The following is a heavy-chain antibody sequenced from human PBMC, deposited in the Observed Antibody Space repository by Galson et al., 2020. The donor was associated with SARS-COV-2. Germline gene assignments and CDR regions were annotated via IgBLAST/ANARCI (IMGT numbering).Heavy chain of an antibody. CDR1: GGSISSGGYY. V-gene: IGHV4-31*03. CDR3: ARVIRDRYYDSSGYYFTEDYFDY. J-gene: IGHJ4*02. D-gene: IGHD3-22*01. Sequence: SETLSLTCTVSGGSISSGGYYWSWLRQHPGKGLEWIGYIYYSGSPYYHPSLKSRVTISVDPSKNQFSLKLSSVTAADTAVYYCARVIRDRYYDSSGYYFTEDYFDYWGQGTLVTVSS. CDR2: IYYSGSP.